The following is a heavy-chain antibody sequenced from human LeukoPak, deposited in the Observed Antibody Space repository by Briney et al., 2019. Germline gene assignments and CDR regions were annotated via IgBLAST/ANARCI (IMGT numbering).Heavy chain of an antibody. CDR2: IIPIFGTA. CDR1: GGTFSSCA. D-gene: IGHD3-22*01. J-gene: IGHJ3*02. Sequence: SVKVSCKASGGTFSSCAISWVRQAPGQGLEWMGGIIPIFGTANYAQKFQGRVTITADESTSTAYMELSSLRSEDTAVYYCARPNYYDSSGYYSVGTWVAFDIWGQGTMVTVSS. CDR3: ARPNYYDSSGYYSVGTWVAFDI. V-gene: IGHV1-69*01.